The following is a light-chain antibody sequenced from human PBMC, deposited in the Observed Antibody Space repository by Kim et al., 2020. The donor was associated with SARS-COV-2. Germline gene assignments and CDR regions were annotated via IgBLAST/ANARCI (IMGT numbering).Light chain of an antibody. J-gene: IGKJ1*01. CDR1: QSVSSN. CDR2: GAS. Sequence: VSPGERATLSCRARQSVSSNLAWYQQKPGQAPRLLIFGASTRATGIPARFSGSGSGTEFTLTISSLQSEDFAVYYCQQYDTWRWAFGQGTKVDIK. V-gene: IGKV3-15*01. CDR3: QQYDTWRWA.